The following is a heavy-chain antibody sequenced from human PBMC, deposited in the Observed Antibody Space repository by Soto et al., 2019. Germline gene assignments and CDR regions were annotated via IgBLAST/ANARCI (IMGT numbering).Heavy chain of an antibody. D-gene: IGHD3-3*01. V-gene: IGHV3-23*01. CDR1: GFTVSSYA. CDR3: AKDLRRFLEWLDPFDTVYYYYGMDV. J-gene: IGHJ6*02. CDR2: ISGSGGST. Sequence: CVRLSCAGSGFTVSSYALSCVRQTPGKGLEWVSAISGSGGSTYYADSVKGRFTISRDNSKNTLYLQMNSLRAEDTAVYYCAKDLRRFLEWLDPFDTVYYYYGMDVWGQGTTVTVSS.